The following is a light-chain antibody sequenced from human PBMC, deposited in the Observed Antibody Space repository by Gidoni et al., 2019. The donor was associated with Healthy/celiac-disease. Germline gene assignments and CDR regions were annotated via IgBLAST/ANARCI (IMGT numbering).Light chain of an antibody. Sequence: DIQLTQSPSFLSASVGDRVPITCRASQGISSYLAWYQQKPGKAPKLLIYAASTLPSGVPSRFSGSGSGTEFTLTISSLQPEDFATYYCQQLGTFXGXTKVEIK. V-gene: IGKV1-9*01. J-gene: IGKJ4*01. CDR2: AAS. CDR3: QQLGT. CDR1: QGISSY.